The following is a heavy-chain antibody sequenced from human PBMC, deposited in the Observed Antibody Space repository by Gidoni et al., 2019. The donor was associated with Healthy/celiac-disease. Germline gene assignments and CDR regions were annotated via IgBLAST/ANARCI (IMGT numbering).Heavy chain of an antibody. CDR2: IYYSGST. CDR1: GGSISSSSYY. CDR3: AREATRDVWGSYRLNWFDP. J-gene: IGHJ5*02. Sequence: QLQLQESGPGLVKPSETLSLTCTVSGGSISSSSYYWGWIRQPPGKGLEWIGSIYYSGSTYYNPSLKSRVTISVDTSKNQFSLKLSSVTAADTAVYYCAREATRDVWGSYRLNWFDPWGQGTLVTVSS. V-gene: IGHV4-39*07. D-gene: IGHD3-16*02.